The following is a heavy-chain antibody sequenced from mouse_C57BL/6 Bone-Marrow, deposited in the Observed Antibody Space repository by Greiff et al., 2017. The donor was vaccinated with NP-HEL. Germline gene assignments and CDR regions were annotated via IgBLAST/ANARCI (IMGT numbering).Heavy chain of an antibody. Sequence: EVQVVESGGGLVQPGGSMKLSCVASGFTFSNYWMNWVRQSPEKGLEWVAQIRLKSDNSATHYAVTVKGRFTISRDDSNSSVYLQMNNLRAEDTGIYYCGSEGFAYWGQGTLVTVSA. D-gene: IGHD1-1*01. J-gene: IGHJ3*01. CDR2: IRLKSDNSAT. V-gene: IGHV6-3*01. CDR3: GSEGFAY. CDR1: GFTFSNYW.